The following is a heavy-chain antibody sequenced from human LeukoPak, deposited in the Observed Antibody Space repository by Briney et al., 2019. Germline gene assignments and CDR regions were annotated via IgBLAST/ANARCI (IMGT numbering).Heavy chain of an antibody. CDR1: GYTFFNFG. D-gene: IGHD3/OR15-3a*01. V-gene: IGHV1-18*01. CDR3: ARVFGYYYFYMDV. J-gene: IGHJ6*03. Sequence: ASVKVSCKASGYTFFNFGLIWVRQAPGQGLEWMGWISPENGDTNYAQNFQDRVTVTTDTSTNTAYMELRSLTSDDTAVYFCARVFGYYYFYMDVWGEGTTVIISS. CDR2: ISPENGDT.